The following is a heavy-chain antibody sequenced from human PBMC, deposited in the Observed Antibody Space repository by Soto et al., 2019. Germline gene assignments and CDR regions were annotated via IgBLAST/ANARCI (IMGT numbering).Heavy chain of an antibody. V-gene: IGHV1-69*08. CDR1: GGTFSSYT. CDR2: IIPILGIA. J-gene: IGHJ4*02. D-gene: IGHD6-13*01. Sequence: QVQLVQSGAEVKEAGSSVKVSCKASGGTFSSYTISWVRQAPGQGLEWMGRIIPILGIANYAQKFQGRVTITADKSTSTAYMELSSLRSEDTAVYYCAREAIAAAGNDYWGQGTLVTVSS. CDR3: AREAIAAAGNDY.